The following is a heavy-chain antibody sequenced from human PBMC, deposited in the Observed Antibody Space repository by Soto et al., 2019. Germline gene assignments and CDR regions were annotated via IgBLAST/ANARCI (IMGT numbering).Heavy chain of an antibody. Sequence: GGSLRLSCAASGFTFSGSAMHWVRQASGKGLEWVGRIRSKANSYATAYAASVKGRFTISRDDSKNTAYLQMNSLKTEDTAVYYCTRNLYDYVWGTFDPWGQGTLVTVSS. V-gene: IGHV3-73*01. CDR2: IRSKANSYAT. CDR1: GFTFSGSA. CDR3: TRNLYDYVWGTFDP. D-gene: IGHD3-16*01. J-gene: IGHJ5*02.